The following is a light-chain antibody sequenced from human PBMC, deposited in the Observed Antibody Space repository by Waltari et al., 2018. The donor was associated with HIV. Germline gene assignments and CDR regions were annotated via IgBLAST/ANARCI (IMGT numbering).Light chain of an antibody. CDR2: GAS. Sequence: EVVLTQSPGTLSLSPGERATLSCRASQSLSSNYLAWYQQKPGQAPRLLIYGASSRATGIPDSFSGSGSGTDFTLTISRLEPEDFALYYCQQYGNSPYTFGQGTKLEIK. J-gene: IGKJ2*01. CDR3: QQYGNSPYT. CDR1: QSLSSNY. V-gene: IGKV3-20*01.